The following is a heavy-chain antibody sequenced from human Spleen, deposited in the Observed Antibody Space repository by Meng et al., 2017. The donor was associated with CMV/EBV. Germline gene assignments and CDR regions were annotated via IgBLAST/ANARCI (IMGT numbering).Heavy chain of an antibody. V-gene: IGHV2-70*18. CDR2: IDWDNDK. Sequence: SGPTLVKPSQPPTLTCTFSGFSLITDKMCVSWVRQPPGKALEWLALIDWDNDKYYKTSLKTKLTISKDTSKNQVVLRMTNMDPVDTATYYCARSSPTSGDAFDIWGQGTMVTVSS. CDR1: GFSLITDKMC. CDR3: ARSSPTSGDAFDI. J-gene: IGHJ3*02.